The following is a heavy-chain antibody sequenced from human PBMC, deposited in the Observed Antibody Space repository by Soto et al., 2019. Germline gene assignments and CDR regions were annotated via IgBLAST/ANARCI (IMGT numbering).Heavy chain of an antibody. D-gene: IGHD6-19*01. Sequence: QVQLVQSGAEVKKPGSSVKVSCKASGGTFSSYTISWVRQAPGQGLEWMGRIIPILGIANYAQKFQGRVTITADKSTSTAYMELSSLRSEDTAVYYCARDPRGVGWLDYYYGMDVWGQGTTVTVSS. J-gene: IGHJ6*02. V-gene: IGHV1-69*08. CDR3: ARDPRGVGWLDYYYGMDV. CDR1: GGTFSSYT. CDR2: IIPILGIA.